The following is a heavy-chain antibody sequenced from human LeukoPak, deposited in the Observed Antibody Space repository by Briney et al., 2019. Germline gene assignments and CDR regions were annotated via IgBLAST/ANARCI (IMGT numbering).Heavy chain of an antibody. CDR2: ISSSGSTI. CDR3: ARRAVPDISYERRYYYYMDV. V-gene: IGHV3-11*01. CDR1: GFTFSDYY. Sequence: GSLRLSCAASGFTFSDYYMSWIRQAPGKGLEWVSYISSSGSTIYYADSVKGRFTISRDNAKNSLYLQMNSLRAEDTAVYYCARRAVPDISYERRYYYYMDVWGKGTTVTVSS. D-gene: IGHD2-2*01. J-gene: IGHJ6*03.